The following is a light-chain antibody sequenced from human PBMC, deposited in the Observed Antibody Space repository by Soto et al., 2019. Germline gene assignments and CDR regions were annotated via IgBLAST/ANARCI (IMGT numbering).Light chain of an antibody. CDR2: AAS. V-gene: IGKV3-15*01. CDR1: QTIDSS. Sequence: EIVMTQSPATLSVSPGERATLSCRASQTIDSSLAWYQHRPGQTPRPLIYAASSRATGVPARFSGSGSGTEFTLTISSLQSEDFAVYYCQQYREWPWTFGQGIKVEIK. J-gene: IGKJ1*01. CDR3: QQYREWPWT.